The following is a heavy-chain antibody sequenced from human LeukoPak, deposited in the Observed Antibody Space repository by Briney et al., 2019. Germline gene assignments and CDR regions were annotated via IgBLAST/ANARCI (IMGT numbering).Heavy chain of an antibody. CDR1: GFTFSSYS. Sequence: GGSLRLSCAASGFTFSSYSMNWVRQAPGKGLEWVSSISSSSSYIYYADSVKGRFTTSRDNAKNSLYLQMNSLRAEDTAVYYCARMDVATSPTNYWGQGTLVTVSS. V-gene: IGHV3-21*01. CDR3: ARMDVATSPTNY. J-gene: IGHJ4*02. CDR2: ISSSSSYI. D-gene: IGHD5-12*01.